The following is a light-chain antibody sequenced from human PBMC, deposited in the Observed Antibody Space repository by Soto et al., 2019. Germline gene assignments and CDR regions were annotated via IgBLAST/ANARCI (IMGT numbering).Light chain of an antibody. V-gene: IGKV1-39*01. J-gene: IGKJ5*01. CDR1: QIIVTY. CDR3: KQTYSTPIT. Sequence: DVLVTQSPSSLSAPVGDRVTITCRASQIIVTYLSWYQQRPGKAPTLLIYGASALQRGVPSRFGGSGSGTDFTLTINSLQPEDSATYYCKQTYSTPITLGSGTRLEIK. CDR2: GAS.